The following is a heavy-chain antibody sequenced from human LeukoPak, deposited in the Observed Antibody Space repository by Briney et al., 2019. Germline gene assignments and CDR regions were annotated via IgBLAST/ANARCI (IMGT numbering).Heavy chain of an antibody. Sequence: ASVKVSCKVPGYTLTELSMHWVRQAPGKGLEWMGGFDPEDGETIYAQKFQGRVTMTEDTSTDTAHMELSSLRSEDTAVYYCATMHRTSGYYPNFDYWGQGTLVTVSS. J-gene: IGHJ4*02. CDR2: FDPEDGET. D-gene: IGHD3-22*01. CDR1: GYTLTELS. CDR3: ATMHRTSGYYPNFDY. V-gene: IGHV1-24*01.